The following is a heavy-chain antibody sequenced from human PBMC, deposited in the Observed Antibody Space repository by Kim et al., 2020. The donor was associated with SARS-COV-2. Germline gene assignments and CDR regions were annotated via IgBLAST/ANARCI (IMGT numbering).Heavy chain of an antibody. Sequence: GGSLRLSCAASGFTFSSYAMSWVRQAPGKGLEWVSAISGSGGSTYYADSVKGRFTISRDNSKNTLYLQMNSLRAEDTAVYYCANQQHIVAWAGYFQHWGQGTLVTVSS. J-gene: IGHJ1*01. CDR1: GFTFSSYA. CDR3: ANQQHIVAWAGYFQH. CDR2: ISGSGGST. V-gene: IGHV3-23*01. D-gene: IGHD2-21*01.